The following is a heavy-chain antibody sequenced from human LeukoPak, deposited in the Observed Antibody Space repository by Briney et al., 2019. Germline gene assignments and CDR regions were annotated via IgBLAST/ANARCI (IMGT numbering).Heavy chain of an antibody. CDR1: GGSISSYY. CDR2: IYYSGST. CDR3: ARAPPQYYDFWSGYYPLGHYYYMDV. D-gene: IGHD3-3*01. J-gene: IGHJ6*03. Sequence: SETLSLTCTVSGGSISSYYWSWIRQPPGKGLEWIGYIYYSGSTNYNPSLKSRVTISVDTSKNQFSLKLSSVTAADTAVYYCARAPPQYYDFWSGYYPLGHYYYMDVWGKGTTVTVSS. V-gene: IGHV4-59*01.